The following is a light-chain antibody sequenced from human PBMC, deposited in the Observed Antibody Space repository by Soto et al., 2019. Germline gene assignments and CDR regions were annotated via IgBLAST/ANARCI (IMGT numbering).Light chain of an antibody. J-gene: IGLJ7*01. CDR2: DNN. CDR3: AAWDDSLSRAV. CDR1: SSNIGNNY. V-gene: IGLV1-51*01. Sequence: QSALTQPPSVSAAPGQKVTISCSGSSSNIGNNYVSWYQQLPGTAPKLLIYDNNKRHSGIPDRFSGSKSGTSATLVITGLQTGDEADYYWAAWDDSLSRAVFGGGTQLTVL.